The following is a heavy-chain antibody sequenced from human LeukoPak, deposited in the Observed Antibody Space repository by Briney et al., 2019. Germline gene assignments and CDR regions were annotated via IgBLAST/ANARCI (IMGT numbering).Heavy chain of an antibody. CDR3: ARGGHVLRYFDWLSYFDY. CDR2: ISAYNGNT. CDR1: GYTFTSYG. Sequence: APVKVSCKASGYTFTSYGISWVRQAPGQGLEWMGWISAYNGNTNYAQKLQGRVTMTTDTSTSTAYMELRSLRSDDTAVYYCARGGHVLRYFDWLSYFDYWGQGTLVTVSS. V-gene: IGHV1-18*01. D-gene: IGHD3-9*01. J-gene: IGHJ4*02.